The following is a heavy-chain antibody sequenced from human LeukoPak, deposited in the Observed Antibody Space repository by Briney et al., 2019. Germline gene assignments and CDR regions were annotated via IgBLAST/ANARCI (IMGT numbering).Heavy chain of an antibody. D-gene: IGHD3-10*01. Sequence: SETLSLTCAVYGGSFSGYYWSWIRQPPGKGLEWIGEINHSGSTNYNPSLKSRVTISVDTSKNQFSLKLSSVTVADTAVYYCARGGDYYGSGSYYWSVYFDYWGQGTLVTVSS. J-gene: IGHJ4*02. CDR2: INHSGST. CDR1: GGSFSGYY. V-gene: IGHV4-34*01. CDR3: ARGGDYYGSGSYYWSVYFDY.